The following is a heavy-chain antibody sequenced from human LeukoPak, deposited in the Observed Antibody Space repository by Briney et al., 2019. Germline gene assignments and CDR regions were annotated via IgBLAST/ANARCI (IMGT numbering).Heavy chain of an antibody. CDR3: AREGGDPRWLDP. CDR2: INNSGSA. V-gene: IGHV4-4*07. CDR1: GGSISTFY. J-gene: IGHJ5*02. D-gene: IGHD6-25*01. Sequence: SATLSLTCTVSGGSISTFYCTWIRQPAGKGLEWIGRINNSGSANYNPSLRSRVSMSVDRSKKQFSVTLSSVTAADTAVYFCAREGGDPRWLDPWGQGTLVTVSS.